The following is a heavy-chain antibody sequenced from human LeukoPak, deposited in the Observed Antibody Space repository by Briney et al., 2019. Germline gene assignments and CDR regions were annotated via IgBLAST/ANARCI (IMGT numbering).Heavy chain of an antibody. D-gene: IGHD2-2*03. J-gene: IGHJ4*02. CDR3: AREPLDI. Sequence: DSVKGRFTISRDNAKNSLYLQMNSLRDEDTAVYYCAREPLDIWGLGALVTVSS. V-gene: IGHV3-48*02.